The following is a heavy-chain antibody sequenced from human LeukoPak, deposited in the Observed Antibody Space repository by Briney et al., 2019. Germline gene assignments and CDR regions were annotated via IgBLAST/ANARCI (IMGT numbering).Heavy chain of an antibody. CDR2: MNPNSGNT. V-gene: IGHV1-8*01. CDR1: GYTFTSYD. Sequence: ASVKVSCKASGYTFTSYDINWVRQATGQGLEWMGWMNPNSGNTGYAQKFQGRVTMTRNTSISTAYMELSSLRSEDTAVYYCATAQSFWRSAFDIWGQGTMVTVSS. J-gene: IGHJ3*02. CDR3: ATAQSFWRSAFDI. D-gene: IGHD3-3*01.